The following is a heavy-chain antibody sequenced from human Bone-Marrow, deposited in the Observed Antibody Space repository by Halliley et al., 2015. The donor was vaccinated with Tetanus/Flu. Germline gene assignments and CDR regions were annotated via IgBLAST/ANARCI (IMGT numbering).Heavy chain of an antibody. V-gene: IGHV3-48*03. D-gene: IGHD5-12*01. CDR1: GFSFSSYE. CDR2: ISSSGRTT. CDR3: ARDDTDGYGGLNPFYI. J-gene: IGHJ3*02. Sequence: CAASGFSFSSYEINWVRQAPGKGLEWVSYISSSGRTTSYADSVKGRCTISRDNAKNSLYLQMNSLRVEDTAVYYCARDDTDGYGGLNPFYIWGLGTMVSLSS.